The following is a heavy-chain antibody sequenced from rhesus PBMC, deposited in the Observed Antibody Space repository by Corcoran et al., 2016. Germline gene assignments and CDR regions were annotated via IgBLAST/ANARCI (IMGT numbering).Heavy chain of an antibody. J-gene: IGHJ4*01. CDR3: AKDLEYSGGWSFDY. V-gene: IGHV3S5*01. CDR2: INSGEGST. Sequence: EVQLVETGGGLVQPGGSLKLSCAASGFTFSSYGMSWVRQAPGKGREWVSSINSGEGSTYYADSVKGGFTISRDNSKNTLSLQMNSLRAEDTAVYYCAKDLEYSGGWSFDYWGQGVLVTVSS. CDR1: GFTFSSYG. D-gene: IGHD6-37*01.